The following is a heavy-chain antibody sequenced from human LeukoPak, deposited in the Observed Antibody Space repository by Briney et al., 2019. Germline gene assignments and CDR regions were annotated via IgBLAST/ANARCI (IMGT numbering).Heavy chain of an antibody. D-gene: IGHD3-10*01. Sequence: GASVKVSCKASGYTFISYGLSWVRQAPGQGLEWMGIINPSGGSTSYAQKFQGRVTMTRDTSTSTVYMELSSLRSEDTAVYYCARDDLMVRGQIDYWGQGTLVTVSS. V-gene: IGHV1-46*01. CDR1: GYTFISYG. CDR2: INPSGGST. CDR3: ARDDLMVRGQIDY. J-gene: IGHJ4*02.